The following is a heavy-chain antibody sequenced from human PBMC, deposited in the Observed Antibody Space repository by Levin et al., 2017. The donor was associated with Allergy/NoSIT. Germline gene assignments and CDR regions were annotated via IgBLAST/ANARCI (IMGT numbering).Heavy chain of an antibody. CDR1: GFTFSSYG. D-gene: IGHD3-10*01. CDR3: SRDLFRGLVEHAFDI. J-gene: IGHJ3*02. V-gene: IGHV3-33*01. CDR2: IWYDGSNK. Sequence: GGSLRLSCAASGFTFSSYGMHWVRQAPGKGLEWVAVIWYDGSNKYYADSVKGRFTISRDNSKNTLYLQMNSLRAEDTAVYYCSRDLFRGLVEHAFDIWGQGTMVTVSS.